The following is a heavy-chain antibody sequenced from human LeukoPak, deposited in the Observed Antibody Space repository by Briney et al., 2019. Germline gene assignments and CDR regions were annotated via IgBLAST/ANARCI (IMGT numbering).Heavy chain of an antibody. CDR1: GGSINSYY. CDR2: IYYSGST. CDR3: ARLFHPALSGNYPFDY. V-gene: IGHV4-59*01. D-gene: IGHD1-26*01. J-gene: IGHJ4*02. Sequence: SETLSLTCTVSGGSINSYYWSWIRQPPGKGLEWIAYIYYSGSTSYNPSLKSRVTISVDTSKNQFSLRLNSVTAADTAMYYCARLFHPALSGNYPFDYWGQGTLVTVSS.